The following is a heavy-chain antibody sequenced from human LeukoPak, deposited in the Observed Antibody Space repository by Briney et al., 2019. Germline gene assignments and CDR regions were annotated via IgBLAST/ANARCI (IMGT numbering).Heavy chain of an antibody. V-gene: IGHV5-51*01. D-gene: IGHD2-2*03. CDR3: ARRSGYCSNNICYSDDAFDI. J-gene: IGHJ3*02. CDR2: VCPGDSNT. CDR1: GYIFTTYC. Sequence: GQPLKISCEASGYIFTTYCIAWVRQMPVKGLECMAIVCPGDSNTRYSPSFQGQVTISADKSISTAYLQWSSLKASDTAMYYCARRSGYCSNNICYSDDAFDIWGQGTMVTVSS.